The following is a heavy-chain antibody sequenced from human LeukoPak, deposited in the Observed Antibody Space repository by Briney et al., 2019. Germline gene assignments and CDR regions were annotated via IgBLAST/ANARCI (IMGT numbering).Heavy chain of an antibody. J-gene: IGHJ4*02. Sequence: SETLSLTCTVSGGSISSYYWSWIRQSPGKGLEWMGYIHYSGGTNYNPSLKSRVTISVDASKRQFSLKLSSVTAADTAVYYCARHTSSWNPFEYWGQGTLVTVSS. D-gene: IGHD2-2*01. CDR1: GGSISSYY. CDR2: IHYSGGT. V-gene: IGHV4-59*08. CDR3: ARHTSSWNPFEY.